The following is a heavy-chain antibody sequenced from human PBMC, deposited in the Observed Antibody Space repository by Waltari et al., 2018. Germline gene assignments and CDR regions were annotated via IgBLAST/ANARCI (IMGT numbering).Heavy chain of an antibody. Sequence: QVQLQESGPGLVKPSETLSLPCTVSGGSISSYYWSWIRQPPGKGLEWIGYIYYSGSTNYNPSIKSRVTISVDTSKNQFSLKLSSVTAADTAVYYCARGSILTGPDYWGQGTLVTVSS. V-gene: IGHV4-59*01. CDR1: GGSISSYY. CDR2: IYYSGST. J-gene: IGHJ4*02. CDR3: ARGSILTGPDY. D-gene: IGHD3-9*01.